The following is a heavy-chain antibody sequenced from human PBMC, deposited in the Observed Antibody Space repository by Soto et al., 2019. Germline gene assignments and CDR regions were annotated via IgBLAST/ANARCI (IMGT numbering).Heavy chain of an antibody. CDR3: ARDLPQWASSGWIGAFVI. V-gene: IGHV6-1*01. CDR2: TYYRSQWYN. D-gene: IGHD6-19*01. J-gene: IGHJ3*02. Sequence: QVQLQQSGPGLVKPSQTLSLTCAISGDSVSSNSAAWNWIRQSPSRGLEWLGRTYYRSQWYNDLAEALKSLVNLNPDTAKNQFCLQHDAVTPYDTAVYYCARDLPQWASSGWIGAFVIWGPGTIFTVSS. CDR1: GDSVSSNSAA.